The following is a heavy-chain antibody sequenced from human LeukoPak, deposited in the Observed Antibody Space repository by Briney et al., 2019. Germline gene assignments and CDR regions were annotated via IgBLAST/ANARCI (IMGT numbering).Heavy chain of an antibody. Sequence: GGSLRLSCAASGFTFSSYAMSWVRQAPGKGLEGVSAISGSGGSTYYADSVKGRFTISRDNSKNTLYLQMNSLRAEDTAVYYCAKFGGRVGANDYWGQGTLVTVSS. J-gene: IGHJ4*02. V-gene: IGHV3-23*01. D-gene: IGHD1-26*01. CDR3: AKFGGRVGANDY. CDR2: ISGSGGST. CDR1: GFTFSSYA.